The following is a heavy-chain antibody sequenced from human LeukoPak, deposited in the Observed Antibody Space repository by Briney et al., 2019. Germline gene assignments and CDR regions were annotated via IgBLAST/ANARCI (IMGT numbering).Heavy chain of an antibody. CDR3: ARGGKVQLWYLRYYFDY. CDR1: GYTFTGYY. J-gene: IGHJ4*02. CDR2: INPNSGGT. V-gene: IGHV1-2*02. D-gene: IGHD5-18*01. Sequence: ASVKVSCKASGYTFTGYYMHWVRQAPGQGLEWMGWINPNSGGTNYAQKFQGRVTMTRDTSISTAYMELSRLRSDDTAVYYCARGGKVQLWYLRYYFDYWGQGTLVTVSS.